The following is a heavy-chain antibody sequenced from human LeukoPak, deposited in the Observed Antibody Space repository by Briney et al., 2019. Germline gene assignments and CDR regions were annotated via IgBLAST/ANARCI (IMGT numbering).Heavy chain of an antibody. Sequence: ASVKVSCKVSGALLIELSIHWVRQSPGKGLEWMGGFDSEDGKTKAAQKFHDRVSLTEDTSLATAYMELSRLRSDDTAVYYCARGPPSSGWYLLGYWGQGTLVTVSS. D-gene: IGHD6-19*01. V-gene: IGHV1-24*01. CDR1: GALLIELS. J-gene: IGHJ4*02. CDR3: ARGPPSSGWYLLGY. CDR2: FDSEDGKT.